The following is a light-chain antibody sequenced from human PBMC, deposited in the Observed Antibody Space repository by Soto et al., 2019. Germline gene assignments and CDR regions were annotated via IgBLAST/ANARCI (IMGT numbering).Light chain of an antibody. Sequence: EIVLTQSPGTLSLSPGDRATLSCRASQSVSSSYLAWYQQKPGQAPRLLIYGASSRATGIPDRFSGSESGTDFTLTISRLEPEDFAVYYCQQYGSSPQTFGQGTKVEIK. J-gene: IGKJ1*01. CDR3: QQYGSSPQT. V-gene: IGKV3-20*01. CDR1: QSVSSSY. CDR2: GAS.